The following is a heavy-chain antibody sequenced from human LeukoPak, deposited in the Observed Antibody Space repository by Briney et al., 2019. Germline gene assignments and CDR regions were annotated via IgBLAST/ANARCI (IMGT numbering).Heavy chain of an antibody. J-gene: IGHJ4*02. CDR2: INHSGST. D-gene: IGHD3-10*01. V-gene: IGHV4-34*01. Sequence: SETLSLTCAVYGGSFSGYYWSWIRQPPGKGLEWIGEINHSGSTNYNPSLKSRVTISVDTSKNQFSLKLSSVTAADTAVYYCARDRGPRITMVRGVISPYFDYWGQGTLVTVSS. CDR3: ARDRGPRITMVRGVISPYFDY. CDR1: GGSFSGYY.